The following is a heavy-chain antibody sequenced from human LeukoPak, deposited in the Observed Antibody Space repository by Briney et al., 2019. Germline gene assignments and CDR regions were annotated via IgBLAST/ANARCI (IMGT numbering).Heavy chain of an antibody. Sequence: SETLSLTCTVSGGSISSYYWSWIRLPPGKGLEWIGYAYSSGHTNYNSSLRSRVTVSLDTSKSQFSLRLSSVTAADTAVYFCARHPFSTPFDYWGPGIPVTVSS. V-gene: IGHV4-59*08. D-gene: IGHD2/OR15-2a*01. CDR1: GGSISSYY. CDR2: AYSSGHT. CDR3: ARHPFSTPFDY. J-gene: IGHJ4*02.